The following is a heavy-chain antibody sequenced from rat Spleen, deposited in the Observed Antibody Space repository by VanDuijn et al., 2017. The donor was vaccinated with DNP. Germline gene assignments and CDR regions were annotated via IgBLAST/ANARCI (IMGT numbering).Heavy chain of an antibody. CDR3: ARRDY. CDR2: INPDGDNT. CDR1: GFTFSSYW. V-gene: IGHV5-58*01. Sequence: EVQLVETGGGLVQPGRSLKLSCAASGFTFSSYWMYWFRQAPGKGLEWVASINPDGDNTYYPASVEGRFTISRDNAENTLYLQMDSLRSEDTATYYCARRDYWGQGVMVTVSS. J-gene: IGHJ2*01.